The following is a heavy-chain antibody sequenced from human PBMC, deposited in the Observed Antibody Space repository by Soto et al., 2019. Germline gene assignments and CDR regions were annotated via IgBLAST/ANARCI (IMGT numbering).Heavy chain of an antibody. J-gene: IGHJ4*02. CDR3: TAHFGECFPLDY. V-gene: IGHV3-15*01. CDR2: IKSRADGGTT. Sequence: EVQLVESGGDFVKPGGSLRVSCAVSGFSFSNAWMSWVRQAPGKGLEWVGRIKSRADGGTTDYTAPVKGRVTISRDDSKNTVFLQMNSLKTEDTSVYYCTAHFGECFPLDYGGQGTLVTVSS. D-gene: IGHD3-16*01. CDR1: GFSFSNAW.